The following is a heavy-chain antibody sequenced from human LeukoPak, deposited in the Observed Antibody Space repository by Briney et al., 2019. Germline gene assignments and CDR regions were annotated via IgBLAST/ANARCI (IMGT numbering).Heavy chain of an antibody. D-gene: IGHD1-1*01. J-gene: IGHJ6*02. CDR3: ARRGTGHGMDV. CDR1: GFTFNNYW. CDR2: INNDGSSA. Sequence: PGGSLRLSCAASGFTFNNYWIHWVRHVPGKGVVWVSRINNDGSSASYVDSVKGRFTISRDNAKNTLFLQMNSLRAEDTAVYYYARRGTGHGMDVWGQGTTVIVSS. V-gene: IGHV3-74*01.